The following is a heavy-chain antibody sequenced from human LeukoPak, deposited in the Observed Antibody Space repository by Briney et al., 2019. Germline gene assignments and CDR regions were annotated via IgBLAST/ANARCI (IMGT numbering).Heavy chain of an antibody. CDR1: GFTFSSYW. V-gene: IGHV3-74*01. Sequence: GGSLRLSCAASGFTFSSYWMHWVRQAPGKGLVWVSRISSDGSSTSYADSVKGRFTISRDNAKNTLYLQMNSLRAEDTAVYYCARGRDYGDYPAGYWGQGTLVTVSS. CDR2: ISSDGSST. D-gene: IGHD4-17*01. CDR3: ARGRDYGDYPAGY. J-gene: IGHJ4*02.